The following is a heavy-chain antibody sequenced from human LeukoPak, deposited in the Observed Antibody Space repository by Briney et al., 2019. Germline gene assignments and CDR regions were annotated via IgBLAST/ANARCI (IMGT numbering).Heavy chain of an antibody. J-gene: IGHJ4*02. D-gene: IGHD2-8*02. V-gene: IGHV5-51*01. CDR1: GFRFTSDW. Sequence: GESLKISCKGSGFRFTSDWIGWVRQMPGKGLEWMGIIYPDDSDTRYSPSFQGQVTISADKYINTTYLQWSSLQASDPAMYYCARHGKYFTGSHYFDYWGQGTLVTVSS. CDR3: ARHGKYFTGSHYFDY. CDR2: IYPDDSDT.